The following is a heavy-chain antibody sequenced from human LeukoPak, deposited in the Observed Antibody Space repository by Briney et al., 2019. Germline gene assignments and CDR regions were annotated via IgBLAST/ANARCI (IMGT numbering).Heavy chain of an antibody. CDR3: GREGLGRPYFDY. J-gene: IGHJ4*02. CDR1: GGSISSGDYY. V-gene: IGHV4-30-4*01. CDR2: IYYSGST. D-gene: IGHD7-27*01. Sequence: PSETLSLTCTVSGGSISSGDYYWSWIRQPPGKGLEWIGYIYYSGSTYYNPSLKSRVTISVDTSKNQFSLKLSSVTAADTAVYYWGREGLGRPYFDYWGQGTLVTVSS.